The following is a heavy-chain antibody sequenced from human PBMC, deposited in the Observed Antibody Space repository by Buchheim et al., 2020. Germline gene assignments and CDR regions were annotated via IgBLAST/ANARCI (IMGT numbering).Heavy chain of an antibody. CDR2: IYYSGST. CDR3: ARTQYYYDSSGYFPSYGMDV. Sequence: QVQLQESGPGLVKPSETLSLTCTVSGGSISSYYWSWIRQPPGKGLEWIGYIYYSGSTNYNPSLKSRVTISVATSKNQFSLKLSSVTAADTAVYYCARTQYYYDSSGYFPSYGMDVWGQGTT. V-gene: IGHV4-59*01. D-gene: IGHD3-22*01. CDR1: GGSISSYY. J-gene: IGHJ6*02.